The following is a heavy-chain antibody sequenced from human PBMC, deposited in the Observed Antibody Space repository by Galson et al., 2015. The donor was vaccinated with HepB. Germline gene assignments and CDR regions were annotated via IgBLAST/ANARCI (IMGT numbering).Heavy chain of an antibody. J-gene: IGHJ6*02. V-gene: IGHV5-10-1*01. CDR1: GYSFTSYW. D-gene: IGHD6-19*01. CDR2: IDPSDSYT. CDR3: ARHTGYSSGWYVPGMDV. Sequence: QSGAEVKKPGESLRISCKGSGYSFTSYWISWVRQMPGKGLEWMGRIDPSDSYTNYSPSFQGHVTISADKSISTAYLQWSSLKASDTAMYYCARHTGYSSGWYVPGMDVWGQGTTVTVSS.